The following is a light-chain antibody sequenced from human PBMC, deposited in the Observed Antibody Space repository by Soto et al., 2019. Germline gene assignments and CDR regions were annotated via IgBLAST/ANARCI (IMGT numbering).Light chain of an antibody. Sequence: QSVLTQPASVSGSPGQSITISCTGTSSDVGDDNFVSWYQQYPGKAPKLIIFDVTHRPSGVSDRFSGSRSGNTASLTISGLQAEDEADYYCSSYPSTNLVLFGGGTKLTVL. CDR3: SSYPSTNLVL. CDR2: DVT. V-gene: IGLV2-14*03. J-gene: IGLJ2*01. CDR1: SSDVGDDNF.